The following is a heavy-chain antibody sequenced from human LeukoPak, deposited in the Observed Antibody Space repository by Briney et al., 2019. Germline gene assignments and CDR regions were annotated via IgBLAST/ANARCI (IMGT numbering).Heavy chain of an antibody. CDR3: ARDRSGYYDSRGYYHVFDY. J-gene: IGHJ4*02. V-gene: IGHV4-59*01. Sequence: SETLSLTCTVSGGSISSYYWSWIRQPPGKGLEWIGYIYYSGSTNYNPSLKSRVTISVDTSKNQFSLKLSSVTAADMAVYYCARDRSGYYDSRGYYHVFDYWGQGTLVTVSS. D-gene: IGHD3-22*01. CDR2: IYYSGST. CDR1: GGSISSYY.